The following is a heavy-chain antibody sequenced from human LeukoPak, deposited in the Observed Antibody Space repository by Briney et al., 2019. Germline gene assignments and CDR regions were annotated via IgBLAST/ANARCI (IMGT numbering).Heavy chain of an antibody. Sequence: GGSLRLSCAASGFTFCSYSMNWVRQAPGKGLEWVSCISSSSSYIYYADSVKGRFTISRDNAKNSLYLQMNSLRVEDTAVYYCARAHNWKYGTFDYWGQGTLVTVSS. J-gene: IGHJ4*02. CDR1: GFTFCSYS. D-gene: IGHD1-7*01. CDR2: ISSSSSYI. CDR3: ARAHNWKYGTFDY. V-gene: IGHV3-21*01.